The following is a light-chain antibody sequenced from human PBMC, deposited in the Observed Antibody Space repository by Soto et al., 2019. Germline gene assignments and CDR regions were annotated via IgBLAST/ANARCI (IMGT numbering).Light chain of an antibody. Sequence: EIVLTQSPSTLSVSPRERSTLSCGASQSVSSYLAWYQQKPGQAPRLLIYDASNRATGIPARFSGSGSGTDFTLTISSLEPEDFAVYYCQQRSNWPWTFGQGTKVDIK. J-gene: IGKJ1*01. CDR2: DAS. CDR3: QQRSNWPWT. CDR1: QSVSSY. V-gene: IGKV3-11*01.